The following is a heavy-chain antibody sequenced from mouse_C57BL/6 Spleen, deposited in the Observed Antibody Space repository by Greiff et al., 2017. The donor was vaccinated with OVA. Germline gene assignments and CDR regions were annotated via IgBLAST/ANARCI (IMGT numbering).Heavy chain of an antibody. J-gene: IGHJ1*03. CDR2: IDPSDSET. CDR3: ARSGYYGNYDWYFDV. D-gene: IGHD2-1*01. CDR1: GYTFTSYW. Sequence: QVQLQQPGAELVRPGSSVKLSCKASGYTFTSYWMHWVKQRPIQGLEWIGNIDPSDSETHYNQKFKDKATLTVDKSSSTAYMQLSSLTSEDSAVYYCARSGYYGNYDWYFDVWGTGTTVTVSS. V-gene: IGHV1-52*01.